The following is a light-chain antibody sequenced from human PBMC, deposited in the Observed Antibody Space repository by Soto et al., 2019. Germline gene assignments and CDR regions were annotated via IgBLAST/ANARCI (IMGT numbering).Light chain of an antibody. J-gene: IGKJ1*01. CDR3: QQDNNWPWT. Sequence: EIVFTQSAVTLCWSPGERGTLSCRSSQSVSSNYLAWYQQKPGQAPRLLIHGASTRATGFPGRFSGSVSGTDFTLTISSLQSEDFAVYYCQQDNNWPWTFGQGTKVEIK. V-gene: IGKV3-15*01. CDR1: QSVSSN. CDR2: GAS.